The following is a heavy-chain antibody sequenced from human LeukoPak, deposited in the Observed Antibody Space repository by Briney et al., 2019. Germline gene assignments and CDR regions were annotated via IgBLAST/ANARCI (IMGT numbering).Heavy chain of an antibody. Sequence: SGGSLRLSCAASGLTFSSYAMSWVRQAPGKGLEWVSAISGSGGSTYYADSVKGRFTISRDNSKNTLYLQMNSLRAEDTAVYYCAKAGYCSGGSCPAPSLNWFDPWGQGTLVTVSS. D-gene: IGHD2-15*01. V-gene: IGHV3-23*01. CDR3: AKAGYCSGGSCPAPSLNWFDP. CDR2: ISGSGGST. J-gene: IGHJ5*02. CDR1: GLTFSSYA.